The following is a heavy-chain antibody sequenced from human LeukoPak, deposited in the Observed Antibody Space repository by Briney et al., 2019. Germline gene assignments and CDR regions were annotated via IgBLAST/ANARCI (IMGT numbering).Heavy chain of an antibody. CDR3: ARGYDFDY. J-gene: IGHJ4*02. CDR1: GFXFSRYS. V-gene: IGHV3-48*02. Sequence: GGSLRLSCAASGFXFSRYSINWVRQAPGKGLEWVSYISSSSSTIYYADSVKGRFTISRDNAKNSVYLQMNSLRDEDTAVYYCARGYDFDYWGQGTLVTVSS. D-gene: IGHD3-3*01. CDR2: ISSSSSTI.